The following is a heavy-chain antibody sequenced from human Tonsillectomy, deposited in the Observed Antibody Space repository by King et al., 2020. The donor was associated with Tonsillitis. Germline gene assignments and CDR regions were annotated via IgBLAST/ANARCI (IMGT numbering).Heavy chain of an antibody. CDR2: ISPYNGDT. J-gene: IGHJ4*02. Sequence: QLVQSGAEVKKPGASVKVSCRTSGYIFSNYAITWVRQAPGQGLEWMGWISPYNGDTKHAQKVQGRITMTTDTSKSTAYMEMTSLRSDDTAIYYCVRESRWGPYYFDYWGQGPQVTVSS. CDR1: GYIFSNYA. CDR3: VRESRWGPYYFDY. D-gene: IGHD4-23*01. V-gene: IGHV1-18*04.